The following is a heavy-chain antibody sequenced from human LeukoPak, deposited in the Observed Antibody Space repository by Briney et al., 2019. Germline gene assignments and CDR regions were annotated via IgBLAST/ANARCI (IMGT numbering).Heavy chain of an antibody. CDR3: AKSRSNFETDAFDI. J-gene: IGHJ3*02. CDR2: ISYDGSNK. Sequence: GGSLRLSCAASGFTFSSYGMHWVRQAPGKGLEWVAVISYDGSNKYYADSVKGRFTISRDNSRNILYLQMNSLRAEDTAVYSCAKSRSNFETDAFDIWGQGTLVTVSS. V-gene: IGHV3-30*18. D-gene: IGHD4-11*01. CDR1: GFTFSSYG.